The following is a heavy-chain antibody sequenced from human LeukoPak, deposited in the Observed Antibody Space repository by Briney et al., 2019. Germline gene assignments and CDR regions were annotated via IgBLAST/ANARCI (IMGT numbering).Heavy chain of an antibody. CDR2: INPSGGST. CDR1: GYTFTNYT. Sequence: ASVKVSCKASGYTFTNYTMNWVRQAPGQGLEWMGIINPSGGSTSYAQKFQGRVTMTRDTSTSTVYMELSSLRSEDTAVYYCARPWFGEQYYYYYMDVWGKGTTVTISS. V-gene: IGHV1-46*01. CDR3: ARPWFGEQYYYYYMDV. J-gene: IGHJ6*03. D-gene: IGHD3-10*01.